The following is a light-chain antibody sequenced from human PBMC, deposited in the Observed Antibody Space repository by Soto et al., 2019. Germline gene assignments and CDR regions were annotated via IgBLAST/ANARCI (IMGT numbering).Light chain of an antibody. CDR1: QTVSSS. CDR2: EAS. V-gene: IGKV3-11*01. Sequence: IVFTQSPATLSLSPVDRSTLSCRASQTVSSSLAWYQQKPGQAPRLLIYEASNRATGIPARFSGSGSGADFTLTISSLEPEDFALYYCQQHINWPLTFGGGTKVDI. CDR3: QQHINWPLT. J-gene: IGKJ4*01.